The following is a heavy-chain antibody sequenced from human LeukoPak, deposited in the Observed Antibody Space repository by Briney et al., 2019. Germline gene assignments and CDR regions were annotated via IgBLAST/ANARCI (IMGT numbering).Heavy chain of an antibody. V-gene: IGHV4-59*08. CDR2: IYYSGST. Sequence: TSETLSLTCTVSGGSISSYYWSWIRQPPGKGLEWIGYIYYSGSTNYNPSLKSRVTISVDTSKNQFSLKLSSVTAADTAVYYCARNDYGGKVDYWGQGTLVTVSS. CDR3: ARNDYGGKVDY. D-gene: IGHD4-23*01. CDR1: GGSISSYY. J-gene: IGHJ4*02.